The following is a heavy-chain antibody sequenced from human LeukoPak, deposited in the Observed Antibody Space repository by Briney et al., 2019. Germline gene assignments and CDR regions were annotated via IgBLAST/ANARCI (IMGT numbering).Heavy chain of an antibody. CDR3: ARVVVVPAAINWFDP. V-gene: IGHV4-59*01. CDR2: IYYSGST. CDR1: GGSISSYY. Sequence: PSETLSLTCTAPGGSISSYYWSWIRQPPGKGLAWIGYIYYSGSTNYNPSLRSRVTISVDTSKNQFSLKLSSVTAADTAVYYCARVVVVPAAINWFDPWGQGTLVTVSS. D-gene: IGHD2-2*01. J-gene: IGHJ5*02.